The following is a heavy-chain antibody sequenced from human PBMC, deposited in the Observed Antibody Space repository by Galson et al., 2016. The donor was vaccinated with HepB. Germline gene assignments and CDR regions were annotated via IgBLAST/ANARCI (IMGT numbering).Heavy chain of an antibody. CDR3: ARDPQISYVSGTYSAGLDV. Sequence: SLRLSCAASGFTFSDYYMNWVRQAPGKGLEWVSYISGSGNTIYYADSVKGRFAISRDNAKNSLYLQMYSLRAEDMAVYYCARDPQISYVSGTYSAGLDVWGKGTAVTVSS. CDR1: GFTFSDYY. D-gene: IGHD3-16*01. CDR2: ISGSGNTI. J-gene: IGHJ6*04. V-gene: IGHV3-11*01.